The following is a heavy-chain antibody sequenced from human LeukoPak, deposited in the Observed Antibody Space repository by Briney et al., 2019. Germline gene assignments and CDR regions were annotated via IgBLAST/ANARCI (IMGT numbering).Heavy chain of an antibody. V-gene: IGHV4-39*07. D-gene: IGHD4-17*01. CDR2: IYYSGST. Sequence: PSETLSLTCTVSGGSISSSSYYWGWIRQPPGKGLEWIGSIYYSGSTYYNSSLKSRVTISVDTSKNQFSLKLSSVTAADTAVYYCAREGLTVSKDWFDPWGQGTLVTVSS. CDR3: AREGLTVSKDWFDP. CDR1: GGSISSSSYY. J-gene: IGHJ5*02.